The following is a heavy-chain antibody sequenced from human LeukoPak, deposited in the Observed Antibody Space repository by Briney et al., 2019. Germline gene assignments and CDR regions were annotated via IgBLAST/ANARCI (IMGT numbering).Heavy chain of an antibody. CDR1: GTTISSGHW. V-gene: IGHV4-4*02. CDR3: ARGQVVPAAMRSFYYYYGMDV. CDR2: IFHSGST. D-gene: IGHD2-2*01. J-gene: IGHJ6*02. Sequence: SETLSLTCAVSGTTISSGHWWTWVRQPPGKGLEWIGEIFHSGSTDYNPSLKSRVTISVDTSKNQFSLKLSSVTAADTAVYYCARGQVVPAAMRSFYYYYGMDVWGQGTTVTVSS.